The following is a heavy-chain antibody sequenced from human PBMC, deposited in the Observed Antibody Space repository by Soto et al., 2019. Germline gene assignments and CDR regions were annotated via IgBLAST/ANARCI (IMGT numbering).Heavy chain of an antibody. Sequence: EGQLVESGGGLVQPGGSLRLSCAASGFTFRTYSMNWVRQVPGKGLEWISYISSSSTTIYYGDSVKGRFTISRDNARNSLYLQMNSLRDEDTAVYYCVRGGIRHFDWVLKGFDPWGQGTLVIVSS. V-gene: IGHV3-48*02. D-gene: IGHD3-9*01. CDR1: GFTFRTYS. CDR2: ISSSSTTI. J-gene: IGHJ5*02. CDR3: VRGGIRHFDWVLKGFDP.